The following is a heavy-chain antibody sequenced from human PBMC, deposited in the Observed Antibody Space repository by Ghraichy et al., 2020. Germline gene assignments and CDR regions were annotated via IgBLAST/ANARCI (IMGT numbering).Heavy chain of an antibody. J-gene: IGHJ6*02. Sequence: LSLTCVGSGFTLSSYSMNWVRQSPGKGLEWVSYITSSGRTIFYADSVKGRFTISRDNAQNSLYLQMNSLRDEDTAVYYCARGSRVVRFYYYDGMDVWGQGTPVTVS. CDR3: ARGSRVVRFYYYDGMDV. CDR2: ITSSGRTI. CDR1: GFTLSSYS. V-gene: IGHV3-48*02. D-gene: IGHD2-21*01.